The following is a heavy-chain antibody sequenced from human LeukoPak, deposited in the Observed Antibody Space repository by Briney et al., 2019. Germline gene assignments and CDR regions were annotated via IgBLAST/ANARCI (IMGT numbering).Heavy chain of an antibody. CDR3: ARRGATTIDY. CDR2: INHSGST. V-gene: IGHV4-34*01. J-gene: IGHJ4*02. Sequence: SETLSLTCAVYGGSFSGYYWNWIRQPPGKGLEWIGEINHSGSTNYNPSLKSRVTISVDTSKNQFSLKLSSVTAADTAVYYCARRGATTIDYWGQGTLVTVSS. CDR1: GGSFSGYY. D-gene: IGHD1-26*01.